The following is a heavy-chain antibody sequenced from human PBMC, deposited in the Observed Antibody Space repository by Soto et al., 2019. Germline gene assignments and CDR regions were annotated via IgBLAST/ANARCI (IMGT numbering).Heavy chain of an antibody. D-gene: IGHD3-10*01. Sequence: QVQLVQSGAEVKKPGASVKVSCKESGYTFTSYNMHWVRQAPGQGLEWVGMINPLGFSTTYAQKFRGRVTMTSDTSTSIVYMELTKLRSEDTAVYYCARAEGRFGELYWFDPWGQGTLVTVSS. V-gene: IGHV1-46*01. CDR2: INPLGFST. J-gene: IGHJ5*02. CDR3: ARAEGRFGELYWFDP. CDR1: GYTFTSYN.